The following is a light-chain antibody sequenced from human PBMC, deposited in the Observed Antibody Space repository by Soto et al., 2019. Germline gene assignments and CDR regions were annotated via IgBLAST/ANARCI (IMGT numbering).Light chain of an antibody. Sequence: SVLTQPASLTGSPGLSITISCTGTSSDVGNYNLVSWYQQHPGKAPKLMIYEVSKRPSGVSNRFSGSKSGNTASLTISGLQAEDEADYYCCSYAGDSTPYVFGTGTKVTVL. J-gene: IGLJ1*01. CDR1: SSDVGNYNL. CDR3: CSYAGDSTPYV. CDR2: EVS. V-gene: IGLV2-23*02.